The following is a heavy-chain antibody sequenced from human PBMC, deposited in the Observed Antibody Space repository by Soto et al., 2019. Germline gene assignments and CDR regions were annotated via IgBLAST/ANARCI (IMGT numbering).Heavy chain of an antibody. D-gene: IGHD6-19*01. CDR1: GYTFTGYY. CDR2: INPNSGGT. J-gene: IGHJ6*02. CDR3: ARGSMSVAVAGTGPDYGMDV. Sequence: QVQLVQSGAEVKKPGASVKVSCKASGYTFTGYYMHWVRLAPGQGLEWMGWINPNSGGTNYAQKFQGRVTMTRDTSISTAYMELSRLRSDDTAVYYCARGSMSVAVAGTGPDYGMDVWGQGTTVTVSS. V-gene: IGHV1-2*02.